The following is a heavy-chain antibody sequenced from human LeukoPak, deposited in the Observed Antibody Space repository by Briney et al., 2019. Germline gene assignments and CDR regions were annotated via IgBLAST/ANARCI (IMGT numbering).Heavy chain of an antibody. J-gene: IGHJ4*02. CDR3: AKAEDSSGYYYYFFDY. Sequence: PGGSLRLSCAASGSTFSSFALSWVRQAPGKGLEWVSSISGSGGSTSYADSVKGRFTISRDNSKNTLYLQMNSLRAEDTAVYYCAKAEDSSGYYYYFFDYWGQGTLVTVSS. CDR2: ISGSGGST. D-gene: IGHD3-22*01. V-gene: IGHV3-23*01. CDR1: GSTFSSFA.